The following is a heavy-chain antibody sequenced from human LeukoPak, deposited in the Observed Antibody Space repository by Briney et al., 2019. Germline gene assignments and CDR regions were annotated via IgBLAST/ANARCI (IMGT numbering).Heavy chain of an antibody. CDR3: ARAGKVVVAAAD. CDR1: GGTFSSYA. Sequence: RASVKVSCKASGGTFSSYAISWVRQAPGQGLEWMGRIIPIFGTANYAQKFQGRVTITADKSTNTAYMELSSLRSEDTAVYYCARAGKVVVAAADWGQGTLVTVSS. V-gene: IGHV1-69*06. J-gene: IGHJ4*02. CDR2: IIPIFGTA. D-gene: IGHD2-15*01.